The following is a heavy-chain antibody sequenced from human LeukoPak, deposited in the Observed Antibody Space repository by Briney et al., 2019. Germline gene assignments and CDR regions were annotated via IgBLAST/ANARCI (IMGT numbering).Heavy chain of an antibody. V-gene: IGHV3-15*01. CDR3: TTDPAENFDY. CDR1: GFTFSSYW. Sequence: PGGSLRLSCAASGFTFSSYWMHWVRQAPGKGLEWVSRIKSKIDGGTTTYAAPVNGRFIISRDDSKDTLYLQMNSLKIEDTAVYYCTTDPAENFDYWGQGTLVTVSS. J-gene: IGHJ4*02. D-gene: IGHD6-19*01. CDR2: IKSKIDGGTT.